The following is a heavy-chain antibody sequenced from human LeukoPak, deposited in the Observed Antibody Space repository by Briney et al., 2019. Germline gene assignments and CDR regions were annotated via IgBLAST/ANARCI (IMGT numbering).Heavy chain of an antibody. D-gene: IGHD3-22*01. J-gene: IGHJ4*02. V-gene: IGHV3-23*01. CDR3: AKTLTYYYDSSGDDY. CDR2: ISGSGGST. CDR1: GFTFSSYA. Sequence: GGSLRLSCAASGFTFSSYAMSWVRQAPGKGLEWVSAISGSGGSTYYADSVKGRFTISRGNSKNTLYLQMNSLRAEDTAVYYCAKTLTYYYDSSGDDYWGQGTLVTVSS.